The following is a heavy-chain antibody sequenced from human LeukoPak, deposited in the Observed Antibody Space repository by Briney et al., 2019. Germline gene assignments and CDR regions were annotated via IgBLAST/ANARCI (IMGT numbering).Heavy chain of an antibody. CDR1: GVSISSGSNY. CDR3: ARGAPVVVGAPTPFFDY. CDR2: IYSSGST. D-gene: IGHD2-21*01. V-gene: IGHV4-39*07. Sequence: SETLSLTCRVSGVSISSGSNYWGWIRQPPGKTLEWIGSIYSSGSTYYNPSLKSRVTISFDTSKNQFSLKLSSVTAADTAVYYCARGAPVVVGAPTPFFDYWGQGTLVTVSS. J-gene: IGHJ4*02.